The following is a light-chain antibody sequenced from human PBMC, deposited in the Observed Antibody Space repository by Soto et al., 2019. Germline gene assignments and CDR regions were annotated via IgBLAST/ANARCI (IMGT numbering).Light chain of an antibody. CDR1: QTISNSY. CDR3: QLYGRSPRP. V-gene: IGKV3-20*01. CDR2: GAS. J-gene: IGKJ1*01. Sequence: EIVLTQSPGTLSLSPGERATLSCRASQTISNSYLAWFQQKPGQAPRLLIHGASSRATGIPDRFSGSGAGTDFTLTISRLEPEDFAVYFCQLYGRSPRPVAQGTKLDSK.